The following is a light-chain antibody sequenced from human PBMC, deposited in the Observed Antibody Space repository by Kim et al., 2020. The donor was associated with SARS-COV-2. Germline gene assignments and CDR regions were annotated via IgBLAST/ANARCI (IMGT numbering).Light chain of an antibody. J-gene: IGKJ4*01. CDR2: AAS. CDR1: QVISSW. V-gene: IGKV1D-12*01. Sequence: DIQMTQSPSSVSASVGDRITITCRASQVISSWLAWYQQKPGKTPKLLIYAASSLQSGVPSRFSGSGSGTDFTFTISSLQPEDFATYYCQQSNSFPVTFGGETKVDIK. CDR3: QQSNSFPVT.